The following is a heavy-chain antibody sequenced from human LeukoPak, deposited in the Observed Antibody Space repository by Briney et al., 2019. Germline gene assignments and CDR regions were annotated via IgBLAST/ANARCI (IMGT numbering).Heavy chain of an antibody. CDR1: GGSISSYY. J-gene: IGHJ3*02. Sequence: SETLSLTCTVSGGSISSYYWSWIRQPPGKGLEWIGYIYYSGSTNYNPSLKSRVTISVDTSKNQFSLKLSSVTAADTAVYYCARRRVDTMIVASHALDIWGQGTMVTVSS. CDR2: IYYSGST. D-gene: IGHD3-22*01. V-gene: IGHV4-59*08. CDR3: ARRRVDTMIVASHALDI.